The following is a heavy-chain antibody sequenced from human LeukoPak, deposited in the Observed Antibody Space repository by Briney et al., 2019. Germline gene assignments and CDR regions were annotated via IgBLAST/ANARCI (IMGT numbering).Heavy chain of an antibody. CDR3: ARGVAGSSVDY. CDR2: IYYSGST. D-gene: IGHD6-19*01. Sequence: PSQTLSLTCTVSGGSISSGGYYWSWIRQHPGKGLEWIGYIYYSGSTCYNPSLKSRVTISVDTSKNQFSLKLSSVTAADTAVYYCARGVAGSSVDYWGQGTLVTVSS. V-gene: IGHV4-31*03. CDR1: GGSISSGGYY. J-gene: IGHJ4*02.